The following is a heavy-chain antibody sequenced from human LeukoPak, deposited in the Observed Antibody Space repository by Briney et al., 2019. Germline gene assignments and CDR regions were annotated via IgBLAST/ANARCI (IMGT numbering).Heavy chain of an antibody. CDR1: GGSFNDYY. Sequence: SETLSLTCAVYGGSFNDYYWVWIRQPPGKGLEWIGEINHSGSTNYNPSLKSRVTISVDTSKNQFSLKLSSVTAADAAVYYCARQRHDSSGYYYEYFDYWGQGTPVTVSS. CDR3: ARQRHDSSGYYYEYFDY. V-gene: IGHV4-34*01. D-gene: IGHD3-22*01. J-gene: IGHJ4*02. CDR2: INHSGST.